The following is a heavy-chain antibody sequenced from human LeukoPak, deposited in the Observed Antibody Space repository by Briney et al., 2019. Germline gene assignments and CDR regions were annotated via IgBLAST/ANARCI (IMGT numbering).Heavy chain of an antibody. V-gene: IGHV7-4-1*02. D-gene: IGHD5-24*01. CDR2: INTNTGNP. CDR3: ARDIRVSPAQMATMAY. J-gene: IGHJ4*02. CDR1: GCTFTSYA. Sequence: ASVKVSCKASGCTFTSYAMNWVRQAPGQGLEWMGWINTNTGNPTYAQGFTGRFVFSLDTSVSTAYLQISSLKAEDTAVYYCARDIRVSPAQMATMAYWGQGTLVTVSS.